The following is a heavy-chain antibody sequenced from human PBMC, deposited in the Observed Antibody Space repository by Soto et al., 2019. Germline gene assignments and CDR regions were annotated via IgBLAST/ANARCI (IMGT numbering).Heavy chain of an antibody. Sequence: ASVKVSCKASGYTFTSYYMHWVRQAPGQGLEWMGIINPSGGSTSYAQKFQGRVTMTRDTSTDTAYMELSSLRSEDTAVYYCATGPTTVTTSWVREFDYLAQRDALTISS. CDR2: INPSGGST. CDR1: GYTFTSYY. V-gene: IGHV1-46*01. CDR3: ATGPTTVTTSWVREFDY. D-gene: IGHD4-17*01. J-gene: IGHJ4*02.